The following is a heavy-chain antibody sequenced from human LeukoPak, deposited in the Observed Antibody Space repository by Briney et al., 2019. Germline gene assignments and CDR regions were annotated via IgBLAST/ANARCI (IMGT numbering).Heavy chain of an antibody. CDR1: GGSFSGYY. CDR3: ARDRIQLWSYYYYGMDV. J-gene: IGHJ6*02. D-gene: IGHD5-18*01. CDR2: INHSGST. Sequence: SETLSLTCAVYGGSFSGYYWSWIRQPPGKGLEWIGEINHSGSTNYNPSLKSRVTISVDTSKNQFPLKLSSVTAADTAVYYCARDRIQLWSYYYYGMDVWGQGTTVTVSS. V-gene: IGHV4-34*01.